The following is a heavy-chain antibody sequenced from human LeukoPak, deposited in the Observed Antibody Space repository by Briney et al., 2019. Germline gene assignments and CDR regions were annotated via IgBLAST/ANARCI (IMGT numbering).Heavy chain of an antibody. V-gene: IGHV4-4*07. CDR1: GGSISSYY. CDR3: ARQPQRYYYYGMDV. J-gene: IGHJ6*02. CDR2: IYTSGST. Sequence: SETLSLTCTVSGGSISSYYWSWIRQPAGKGLEWIGRIYTSGSTNYNPSLKSRVTVSVDTSKNQFSLKLSSVTAADTAVYYCARQPQRYYYYGMDVWGQGTTVTVSS.